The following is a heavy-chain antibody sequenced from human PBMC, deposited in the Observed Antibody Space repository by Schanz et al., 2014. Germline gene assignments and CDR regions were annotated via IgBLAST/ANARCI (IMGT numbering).Heavy chain of an antibody. Sequence: QILLVQPGPEVKKPGASVKVSCKASGYTFVSYSMHWVRQAPGQGLEWMGWISPYNGNTNYAPKVQGRVTVTTDTSTSTVYMELRSLTSDDTAVYFCARAKRFGDMDVWGQGTTVTVSS. V-gene: IGHV1-18*04. CDR3: ARAKRFGDMDV. D-gene: IGHD3-10*01. CDR1: GYTFVSYS. J-gene: IGHJ6*02. CDR2: ISPYNGNT.